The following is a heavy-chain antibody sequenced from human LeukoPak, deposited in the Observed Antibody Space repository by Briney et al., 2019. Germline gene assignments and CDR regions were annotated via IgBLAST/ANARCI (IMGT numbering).Heavy chain of an antibody. CDR1: GGSISYY. CDR2: IYTSGST. J-gene: IGHJ4*02. D-gene: IGHD3-22*01. Sequence: SETLSLTCTVSGGSISYYWSWIRQPAGKGLEWIGRIYTSGSTNYNPSLKSRVTISVDTSKNQFSLKLNSVTAADTAMYYCARGPYYYDSSGCFDYWGQGTLVTVSS. CDR3: ARGPYYYDSSGCFDY. V-gene: IGHV4-4*07.